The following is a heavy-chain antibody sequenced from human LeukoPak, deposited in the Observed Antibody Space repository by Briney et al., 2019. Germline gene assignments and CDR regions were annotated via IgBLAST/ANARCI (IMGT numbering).Heavy chain of an antibody. CDR1: GGSFSGYY. V-gene: IGHV4-34*01. Sequence: SETLSLTCAVYGGSFSGYYWSWIRQPPGKGLEWIGEINHSGSTNYNPSLKSRVTISVDTSKNQFSLKLSSVTAADTAVYYCTSGTLSYYYMDVWGKGTTVTISS. J-gene: IGHJ6*03. D-gene: IGHD2/OR15-2a*01. CDR2: INHSGST. CDR3: TSGTLSYYYMDV.